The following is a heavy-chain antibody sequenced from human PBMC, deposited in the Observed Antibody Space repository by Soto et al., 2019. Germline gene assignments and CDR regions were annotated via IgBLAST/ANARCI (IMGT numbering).Heavy chain of an antibody. Sequence: QVKLVESGGGVVQPGRSLRLSCAVSGFTFSSYGMHWVRQAPGKGLEWVALIWYDGSSKFYADSVKGRFTISRDNSKNTLSLEMSSLRAEDTAMYYCAKPRYDFWSRYYHPFDGWGQGTLVTVSS. CDR3: AKPRYDFWSRYYHPFDG. CDR2: IWYDGSSK. CDR1: GFTFSSYG. D-gene: IGHD3-3*01. V-gene: IGHV3-33*06. J-gene: IGHJ4*02.